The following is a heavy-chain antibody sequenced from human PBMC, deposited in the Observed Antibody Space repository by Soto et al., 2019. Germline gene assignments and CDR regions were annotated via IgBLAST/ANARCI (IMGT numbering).Heavy chain of an antibody. CDR2: IYYSGNA. CDR1: DDSINSDKYY. J-gene: IGHJ4*02. Sequence: PSETLSLTCSVSDDSINSDKYYWGWIRQPPGKGLEWIGSIYYSGNANYNPSLQSRVTISVDKSKNQFSLKLNSVTAADTAVYYCASHKVYGDYHFDYSGQGTLVTVSS. D-gene: IGHD4-17*01. CDR3: ASHKVYGDYHFDY. V-gene: IGHV4-39*01.